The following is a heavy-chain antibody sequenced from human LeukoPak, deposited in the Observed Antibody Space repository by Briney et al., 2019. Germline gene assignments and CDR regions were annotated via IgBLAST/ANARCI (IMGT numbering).Heavy chain of an antibody. J-gene: IGHJ4*02. CDR3: AVIAAAGYYPFDY. CDR2: IDPSGGST. V-gene: IGHV1-46*01. D-gene: IGHD6-13*01. Sequence: ASVKVSCKASGYTFTSYYMHWVRQAPGQGLEWMGIIDPSGGSTSYAQKFQGRVTMTRDTSTSTVYMELSSLRSEDTAVYYCAVIAAAGYYPFDYWGQGTLVTVSS. CDR1: GYTFTSYY.